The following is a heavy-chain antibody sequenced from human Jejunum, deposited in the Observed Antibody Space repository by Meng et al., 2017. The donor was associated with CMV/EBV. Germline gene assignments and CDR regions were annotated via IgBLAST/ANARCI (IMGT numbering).Heavy chain of an antibody. CDR2: VIPILGIT. Sequence: VSSKASGGTFGNYPVSWVRQAPGQMLEWMGRVIPILGITNYAQRFQDRITITADKSTGTAYMELSSLRSDDTAMYYCARDSSVTYWGQGTLVTVSS. V-gene: IGHV1-69*04. CDR3: ARDSSVTY. CDR1: GGTFGNYP. J-gene: IGHJ4*02. D-gene: IGHD2-21*02.